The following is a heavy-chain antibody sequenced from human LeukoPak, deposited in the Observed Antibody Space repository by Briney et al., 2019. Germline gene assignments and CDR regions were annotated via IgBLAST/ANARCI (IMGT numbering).Heavy chain of an antibody. V-gene: IGHV1-46*01. D-gene: IGHD6-19*01. CDR1: GYTFTSYY. CDR2: INRSGGST. J-gene: IGHJ4*02. CDR3: ASISLGGGWYYFDY. Sequence: ASVKVSCKASGYTFTSYYMHWVRQAPGQGLEWMGIINRSGGSTSYAQKFQGRVTMTRDTSTSTAYMELSSLRSEDTAVYYCASISLGGGWYYFDYWGQGTLVTVSS.